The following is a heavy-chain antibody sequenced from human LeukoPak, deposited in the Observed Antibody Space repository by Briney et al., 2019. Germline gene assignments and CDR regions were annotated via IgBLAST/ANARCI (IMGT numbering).Heavy chain of an antibody. CDR1: GYTFTGYY. J-gene: IGHJ4*02. D-gene: IGHD2-21*01. CDR2: INPNSGGT. Sequence: GASVKVSCKASGYTFTGYYMHWVRQAPGQGLGWMGWINPNSGGTNYAQKFQGRVTMTRDTSISTAYMELSRLRSDDTAVYYCARLVVVKSPIDYWGQGTLVTVSS. CDR3: ARLVVVKSPIDY. V-gene: IGHV1-2*02.